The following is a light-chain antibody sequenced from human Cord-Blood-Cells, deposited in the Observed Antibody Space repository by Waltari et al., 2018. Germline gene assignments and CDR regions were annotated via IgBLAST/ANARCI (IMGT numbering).Light chain of an antibody. J-gene: IGLJ1*01. CDR3: SSDTSRSTYV. Sequence: QSALTQPASVSASPGQAITITCTGTSSDVGGYNYVSWYQQHPGKAPKLIIYKVSHRPSGVSQCSSGSTSGTTASLIISGLQEDDEADYYCSSDTSRSTYVFGTGTKVTVL. V-gene: IGLV2-14*01. CDR1: SSDVGGYNY. CDR2: KVS.